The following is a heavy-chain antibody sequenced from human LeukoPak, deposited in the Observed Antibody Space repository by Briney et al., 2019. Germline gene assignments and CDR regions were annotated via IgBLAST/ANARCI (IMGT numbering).Heavy chain of an antibody. Sequence: GASVKVSCKASGYTFTGYYMHWVRQAPGQGLEWMGWINPNSGGTNYAQKFQGRVIMTRDTSISTVYMELSRLRSDDTAVYYCARDLGGRQWLAVCFDYWGQGTLVTVSS. V-gene: IGHV1-2*02. D-gene: IGHD6-19*01. J-gene: IGHJ4*02. CDR3: ARDLGGRQWLAVCFDY. CDR1: GYTFTGYY. CDR2: INPNSGGT.